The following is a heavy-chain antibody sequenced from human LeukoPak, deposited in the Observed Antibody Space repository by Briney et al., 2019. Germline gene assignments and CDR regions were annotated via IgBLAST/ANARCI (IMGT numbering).Heavy chain of an antibody. D-gene: IGHD3-3*01. CDR3: AKSTIFGPILAAYYFDY. J-gene: IGHJ4*02. V-gene: IGHV3-23*01. CDR1: GFTFSSYA. Sequence: QSGGSLRLSCAASGFTFSSYAMSWVRQAPGKGLEWVSAISGSGGSTYYADSVKGRFTISRDNSKNTLYLQMNSLRAEDTAVYYCAKSTIFGPILAAYYFDYWGQGTLVTVSS. CDR2: ISGSGGST.